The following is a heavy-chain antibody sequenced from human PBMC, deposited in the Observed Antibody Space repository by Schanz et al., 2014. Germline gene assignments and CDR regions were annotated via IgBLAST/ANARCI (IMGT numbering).Heavy chain of an antibody. V-gene: IGHV1-46*01. CDR1: GYIFGSHG. Sequence: QLMQSGSEVRKPGASVKVSCKASGYIFGSHGMTWVRQAPGQGPEWMGIINPSGGSTSYAQKFQGRFTMTRDTSTTTVYMELSSLRSDDTAMYYCVTEKRMESGTWAKAFDIWGQGTWVTVSS. J-gene: IGHJ3*02. CDR3: VTEKRMESGTWAKAFDI. D-gene: IGHD3-3*01. CDR2: INPSGGST.